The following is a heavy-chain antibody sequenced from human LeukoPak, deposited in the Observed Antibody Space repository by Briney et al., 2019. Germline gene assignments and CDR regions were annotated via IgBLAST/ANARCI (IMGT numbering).Heavy chain of an antibody. CDR1: GFTFSSYE. CDR3: ARGGFVFET. V-gene: IGHV3-48*03. CDR2: ITTTDTTK. D-gene: IGHD3-10*01. J-gene: IGHJ3*02. Sequence: GGSLRLSCAASGFTFSSYEMNWVRQGPGKGLEWISYITTTDTTKYYTDSVKGRFTISRDNAKNSLYLQMHSLRAEDTAVYYCARGGFVFETCGQGTVVTVSS.